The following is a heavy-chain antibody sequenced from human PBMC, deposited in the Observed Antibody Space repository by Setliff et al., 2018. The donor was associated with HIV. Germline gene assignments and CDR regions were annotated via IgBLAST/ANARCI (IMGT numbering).Heavy chain of an antibody. CDR1: GGSISSGGYY. V-gene: IGHV4-31*03. Sequence: PSETLSLTCTVSGGSISSGGYYWSWIRQHPGKGLEWIGYIYSSGSTYYNPSLKSRVTISVDTSKNQFFLKLSFVTADDTAVYYCARDGALDTTGTTIGPPDYWGQGTLVTVSS. D-gene: IGHD1-1*01. CDR2: IYSSGST. J-gene: IGHJ4*02. CDR3: ARDGALDTTGTTIGPPDY.